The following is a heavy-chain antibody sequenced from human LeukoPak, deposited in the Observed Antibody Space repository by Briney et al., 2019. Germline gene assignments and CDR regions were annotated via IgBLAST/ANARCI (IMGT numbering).Heavy chain of an antibody. CDR3: AHRRSKLGDAWFAP. J-gene: IGHJ5*02. CDR2: IYWDDDK. Sequence: SDPTLVKPTQTLTLTCIFSGFSLNINGVAVGWIRQPPGKALEWLALIYWDDDKRYSPSLENRLTITKDTSKNQVVLTMTNMDPVDTATYYCAHRRSKLGDAWFAPWGQGTLVTVSS. V-gene: IGHV2-5*02. D-gene: IGHD3-3*01. CDR1: GFSLNINGVA.